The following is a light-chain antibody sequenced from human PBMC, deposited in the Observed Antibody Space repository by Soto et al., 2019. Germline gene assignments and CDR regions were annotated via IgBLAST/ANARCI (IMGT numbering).Light chain of an antibody. J-gene: IGKJ1*01. V-gene: IGKV3-20*01. CDR1: QRVDNNF. Sequence: VGLTPSPGTLSLAPGAGATLSCRTRQRVDNNFVAWYQQKPGQAPRLLIYGASTRATGIPDRFSGSGFGTDFTLTITRLEPEDFAVYYCQQYGSSLWTFGLGTKVDLK. CDR3: QQYGSSLWT. CDR2: GAS.